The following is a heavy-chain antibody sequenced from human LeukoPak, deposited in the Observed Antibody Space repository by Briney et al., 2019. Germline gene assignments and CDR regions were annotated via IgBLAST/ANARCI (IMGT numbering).Heavy chain of an antibody. Sequence: PGGSLRLSCAASGFTFSSYGMHWVRQAPGEGLEWVAFIRYDGSNKYYADSVKGRFTISRDNSKNTLYLQMNSLRAEDTAVYYCGKATYSGSFPYVDFWGQGTLVTVSS. V-gene: IGHV3-30*02. CDR1: GFTFSSYG. CDR3: GKATYSGSFPYVDF. CDR2: IRYDGSNK. J-gene: IGHJ4*02. D-gene: IGHD1-26*01.